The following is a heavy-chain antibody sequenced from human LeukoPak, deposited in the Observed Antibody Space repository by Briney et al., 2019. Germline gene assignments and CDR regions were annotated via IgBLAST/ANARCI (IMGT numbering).Heavy chain of an antibody. CDR2: IYYSGST. CDR1: GGSISSGSYY. Sequence: SQTLSLTCTVSGGSISSGSYYWSWIRQPAGKGLEWIGYIYYSGSTNYNPSLKSRVTISVDTSKNQFSLKLSSVTAADTAVYYCARNPSYDILTGYSDYYGMDVWGQGTTVTVSS. CDR3: ARNPSYDILTGYSDYYGMDV. D-gene: IGHD3-9*01. J-gene: IGHJ6*02. V-gene: IGHV4-61*10.